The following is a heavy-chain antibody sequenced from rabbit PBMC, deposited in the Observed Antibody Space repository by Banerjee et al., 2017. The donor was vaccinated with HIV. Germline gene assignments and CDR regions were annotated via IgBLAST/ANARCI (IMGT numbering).Heavy chain of an antibody. J-gene: IGHJ4*01. CDR1: GFSFSSSYC. CDR2: ILTGSSGST. Sequence: QEQLEESGGDLVKPEGSLTLTCTASGFSFSSSYCICWVRQAPGKGLEWIGCILTGSSGSTYYATWVNGRFTISRSTRLNTVDLQMTSLTAADTATYFCAREYGHSGYYDLWGPGTLVTVS. V-gene: IGHV1S45*01. CDR3: AREYGHSGYYDL. D-gene: IGHD1-1*01.